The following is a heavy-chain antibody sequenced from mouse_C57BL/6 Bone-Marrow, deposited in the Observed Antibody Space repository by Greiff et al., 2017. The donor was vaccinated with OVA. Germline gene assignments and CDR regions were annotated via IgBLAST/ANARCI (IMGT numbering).Heavy chain of an antibody. J-gene: IGHJ4*01. D-gene: IGHD2-3*01. CDR1: GYTFTSYW. CDR2: IDPSDSET. CDR3: ARSGDGYYDYAMDY. Sequence: VQLQQPGAELVRPGSSVKLSCKASGYTFTSYWMHWVKQRPIQGLEWIGNIDPSDSETHYNQKFKDKATLTVDKSSSTAYMQLSSLTSEDSAVYYCARSGDGYYDYAMDYWGQGTSVTVSS. V-gene: IGHV1-52*01.